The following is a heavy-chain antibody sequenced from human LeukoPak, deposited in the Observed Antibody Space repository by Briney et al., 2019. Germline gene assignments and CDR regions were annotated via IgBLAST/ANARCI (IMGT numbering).Heavy chain of an antibody. J-gene: IGHJ4*02. Sequence: GGSLRLSCAASGFTFSSYAMSWVRQAPGKGLQWVSAIGASGINTYYADSVKGRFTISRDNSKNALYLQVNSLRAEDTAVYYCAKDISSGYYDDWGQGTPVTVSS. CDR3: AKDISSGYYDD. D-gene: IGHD3-22*01. V-gene: IGHV3-23*01. CDR1: GFTFSSYA. CDR2: IGASGINT.